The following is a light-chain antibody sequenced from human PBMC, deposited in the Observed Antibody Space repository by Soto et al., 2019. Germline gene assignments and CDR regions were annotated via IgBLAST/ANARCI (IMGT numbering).Light chain of an antibody. J-gene: IGLJ1*01. CDR3: SSKRSSSPLCV. Sequence: QSALTQPASVSGSPGQSITISCTGTSSDVGGYNYVSWYQHHPGKAPKLMIYEVSNRPSGVSNRFSGSKSGNTASLTISGHQAEDEADYYCSSKRSSSPLCVFGSGTKLTVL. V-gene: IGLV2-14*01. CDR2: EVS. CDR1: SSDVGGYNY.